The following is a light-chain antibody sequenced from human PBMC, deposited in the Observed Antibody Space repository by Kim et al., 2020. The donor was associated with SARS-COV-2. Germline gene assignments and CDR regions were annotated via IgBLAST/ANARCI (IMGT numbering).Light chain of an antibody. CDR2: GAF. J-gene: IGKJ1*01. CDR1: PAFRCHS. Sequence: SSGDRATPAHRPSPAFRCHSLAWVQQTPGQPTRLSIAGAFTRATGIPDRFAGRAAGPDFTLTISNLKPEDAAGYYCKHYFSFPRTFGQGTKVDIK. CDR3: KHYFSFPRT. V-gene: IGKV3-20*01.